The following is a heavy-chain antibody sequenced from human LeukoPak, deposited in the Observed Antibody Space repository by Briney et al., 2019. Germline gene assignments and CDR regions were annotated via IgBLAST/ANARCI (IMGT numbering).Heavy chain of an antibody. D-gene: IGHD1-26*01. J-gene: IGHJ5*02. CDR3: ARARVGATGWFDP. Sequence: PSETLSLTCTVSGGSISSYYGSWIRQPPGKGLEWIGYIYYSGSTYYNPSLKSRVTISVDTSKNQFSLKLSSVTAADTAVYYCARARVGATGWFDPWGQGTLVTVSS. CDR1: GGSISSYY. V-gene: IGHV4-59*08. CDR2: IYYSGST.